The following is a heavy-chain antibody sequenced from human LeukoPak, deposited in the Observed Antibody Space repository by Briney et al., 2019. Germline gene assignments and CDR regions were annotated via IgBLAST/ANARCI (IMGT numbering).Heavy chain of an antibody. CDR3: AKVVSWTMGWFDP. Sequence: PGGSLRLSCAASGFTFRNYAMSWVRQAPGKGLEWVSTMTASGGSAYYADSVKGRFTISRDNSKNTLYLQMNSLRAEDTAVYSCAKVVSWTMGWFDPWGQGTLVTVSS. J-gene: IGHJ5*02. D-gene: IGHD4/OR15-4a*01. CDR2: MTASGGSA. V-gene: IGHV3-23*01. CDR1: GFTFRNYA.